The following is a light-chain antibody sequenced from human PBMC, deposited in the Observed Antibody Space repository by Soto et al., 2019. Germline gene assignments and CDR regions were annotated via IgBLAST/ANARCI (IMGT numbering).Light chain of an antibody. CDR3: SSYTSSNTLVV. Sequence: QSLLTHPASLFGSPGQSITISCTGTSSDVGGYNYVSWYQQHPGKAPKLMIYEVSNRPSGVSNRFSGSKSGNTASLTISGLQAEDEADYYCSSYTSSNTLVVFGTGTKVTVL. V-gene: IGLV2-14*01. CDR2: EVS. J-gene: IGLJ1*01. CDR1: SSDVGGYNY.